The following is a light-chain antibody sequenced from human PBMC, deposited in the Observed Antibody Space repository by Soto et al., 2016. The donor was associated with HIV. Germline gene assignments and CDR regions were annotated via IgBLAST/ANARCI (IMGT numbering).Light chain of an antibody. V-gene: IGLV3-21*03. CDR2: DDR. Sequence: SYELTQPPSLSVAPGKTATITCEGNNIGSRSVHWYQHKSGQAPVLVVYDDRTRPSGIPERFSGSNSGNTATLTISRVEAGDEADYHCQLWETSSDQVVFGGGTKADRP. J-gene: IGLJ2*01. CDR1: NIGSRS. CDR3: QLWETSSDQVV.